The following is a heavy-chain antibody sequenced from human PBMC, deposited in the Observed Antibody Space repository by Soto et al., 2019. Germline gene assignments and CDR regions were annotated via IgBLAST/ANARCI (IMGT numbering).Heavy chain of an antibody. CDR2: IHGGNGNT. J-gene: IGHJ4*02. V-gene: IGHV1-3*01. CDR3: ARNWEGIDF. D-gene: IGHD1-26*01. CDR1: GYSFTIYS. Sequence: QVQLVQSGAEVKKPGASVKISCKASGYSFTIYSMHWVRQAPGQRLEWMGWIHGGNGNTRYSQKFQGRLTLTRDTSASTAYLELSSLTSEDTAVYYCARNWEGIDFWGQGALVNVSS.